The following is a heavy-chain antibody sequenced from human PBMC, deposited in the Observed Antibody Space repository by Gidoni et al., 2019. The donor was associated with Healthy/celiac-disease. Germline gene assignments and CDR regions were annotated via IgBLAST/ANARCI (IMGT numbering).Heavy chain of an antibody. CDR2: IYSGGST. CDR1: GFTVSSNF. CDR3: ARGYYDSSGFLYYYYGMDV. V-gene: IGHV3-53*04. D-gene: IGHD3-22*01. Sequence: EVQLVESGGGLVQPGGSLRLSCAASGFTVSSNFMGWGGQAPGTGLEWVSVIYSGGSTYYADSVEGRFTISRHNSKNTLYRQMNSLIAEDTAVYYCARGYYDSSGFLYYYYGMDVWGQGTTVTVSS. J-gene: IGHJ6*02.